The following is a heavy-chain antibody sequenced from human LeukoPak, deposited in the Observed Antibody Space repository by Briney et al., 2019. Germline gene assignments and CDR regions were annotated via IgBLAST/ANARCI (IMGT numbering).Heavy chain of an antibody. V-gene: IGHV1-2*02. CDR2: INPNSGGT. Sequence: ASVKVSCKASGYTFTGYYMHWVRQAPGQGLEWMGWINPNSGGTNYAQKFQGRVTMTRDTSISTAYMELSRLRSDDTAVYYCASHGAEYSGSYYVDYFDYWGQGTLVTVSS. CDR3: ASHGAEYSGSYYVDYFDY. D-gene: IGHD1-26*01. CDR1: GYTFTGYY. J-gene: IGHJ4*02.